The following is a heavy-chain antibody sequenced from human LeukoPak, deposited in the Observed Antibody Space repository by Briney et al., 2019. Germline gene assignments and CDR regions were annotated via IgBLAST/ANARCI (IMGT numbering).Heavy chain of an antibody. V-gene: IGHV3-23*01. CDR1: GFTFSSYA. CDR2: VSTSGGST. CDR3: ASKGSGTFDY. D-gene: IGHD1-26*01. J-gene: IGHJ4*02. Sequence: PGGSLRLSCAASGFTFSSYAMSWVRQAPGEGLEWVSTVSTSGGSTYYADSVKGRFTISRDNSENTLYLQMNSLRAEDTAIYYCASKGSGTFDYWGQGTLVTVSS.